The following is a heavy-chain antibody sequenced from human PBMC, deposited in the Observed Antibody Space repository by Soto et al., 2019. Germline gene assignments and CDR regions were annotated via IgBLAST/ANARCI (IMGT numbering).Heavy chain of an antibody. CDR3: AKGGSQLRMFSRFDY. CDR2: ISYDGSNK. D-gene: IGHD3-10*01. CDR1: GFTFSSYG. J-gene: IGHJ4*02. Sequence: QVQLVESGGGVVQPGRSLRLSCAASGFTFSSYGMHWVRQAPGKGLEWVAVISYDGSNKYYADSVKGRFTISRDNSKNTLYLQMNSLRAEDTAVYYCAKGGSQLRMFSRFDYWGQGTLVTVSS. V-gene: IGHV3-30*18.